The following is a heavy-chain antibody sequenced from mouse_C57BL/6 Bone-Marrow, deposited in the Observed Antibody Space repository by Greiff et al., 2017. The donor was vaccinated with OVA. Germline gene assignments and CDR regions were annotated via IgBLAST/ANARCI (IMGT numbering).Heavy chain of an antibody. Sequence: EVQVVESGGGLVKPGGSLKLSCAASGFTFRDYGMHWVRQAPEKGLEWVAYMSSGSSTIYYADTVKGRVTITRDNAKNTLFLQMTRLRSEDTAMYYCARRDYDYDAWFAYWGQATLVTVSA. CDR1: GFTFRDYG. CDR3: ARRDYDYDAWFAY. D-gene: IGHD2-4*01. CDR2: MSSGSSTI. V-gene: IGHV5-17*01. J-gene: IGHJ3*01.